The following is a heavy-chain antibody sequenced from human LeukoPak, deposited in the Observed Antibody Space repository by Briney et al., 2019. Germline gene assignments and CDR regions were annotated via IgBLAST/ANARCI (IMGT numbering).Heavy chain of an antibody. CDR3: AREPGMERWGLDY. D-gene: IGHD1-1*01. CDR2: INPSGGST. Sequence: GASVKVSCKASGYTFPYYYLHWVRQAPGQGLEWMGLINPSGGSTSYAQKFQGRVTMTRDTSTSTVYMELSSLRSEDTAVYYCAREPGMERWGLDYWGQGTLVTVSS. J-gene: IGHJ4*02. V-gene: IGHV1-46*01. CDR1: GYTFPYYY.